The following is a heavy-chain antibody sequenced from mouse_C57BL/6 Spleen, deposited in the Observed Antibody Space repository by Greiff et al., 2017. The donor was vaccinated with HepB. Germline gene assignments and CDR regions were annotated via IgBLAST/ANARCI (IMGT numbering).Heavy chain of an antibody. CDR3: ARSNPFAY. Sequence: VQLQQSGAELVRPGASVKLSCKASGYTFTDYYINWVKQRPGQGLEWIARIYPGSGNTYYNEKFKGKATLTAEKSSSTAYMQLSSLTSEDSAVYFCARSNPFAYWGQGTLVTVSA. CDR2: IYPGSGNT. V-gene: IGHV1-76*01. J-gene: IGHJ3*01. CDR1: GYTFTDYY.